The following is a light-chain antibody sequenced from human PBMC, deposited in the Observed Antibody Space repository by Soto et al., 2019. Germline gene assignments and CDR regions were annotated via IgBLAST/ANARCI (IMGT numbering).Light chain of an antibody. CDR1: SSNIGEGYN. Sequence: QSVLTQPPSVSGAPGQRVTISCTGSSSNIGEGYNVHWYQQLPGAAPKLHIYDNTNRPSGVPDRFSGSKSGASASLAISGLQAEDEAHYYCQSYDPSLSAVVFGGGTKVTVL. J-gene: IGLJ2*01. CDR3: QSYDPSLSAVV. V-gene: IGLV1-40*01. CDR2: DNT.